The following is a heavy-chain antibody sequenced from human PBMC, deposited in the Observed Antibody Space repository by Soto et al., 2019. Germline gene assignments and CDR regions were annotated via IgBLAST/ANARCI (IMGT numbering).Heavy chain of an antibody. J-gene: IGHJ6*02. CDR2: ISFAGNDK. CDR3: AKAPSPYYYYTMEV. CDR1: GFSFSNYA. V-gene: IGHV3-30*18. Sequence: QVQLVESGGGVVQPGRSLRLSCAASGFSFSNYAMHWVRRAPGKGLEWVAVISFAGNDKYYVDTVKGRFTISRDNPKNTLFLQMNSLRPEDTAVYYCAKAPSPYYYYTMEVWGQGNTVTVSS.